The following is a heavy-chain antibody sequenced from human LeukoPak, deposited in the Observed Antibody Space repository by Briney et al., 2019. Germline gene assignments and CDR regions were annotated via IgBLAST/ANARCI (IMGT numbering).Heavy chain of an antibody. Sequence: ASAKVSCKASGYTFTSYAMHWVRQAPGQRLEWMGWINAGNGNTKYSQKFQGRVTITRDTSASTAYMELSSLRSEDTAVYYCARDRPADDAFDIWGQGTMVTVYS. CDR1: GYTFTSYA. CDR2: INAGNGNT. J-gene: IGHJ3*02. V-gene: IGHV1-3*01. CDR3: ARDRPADDAFDI.